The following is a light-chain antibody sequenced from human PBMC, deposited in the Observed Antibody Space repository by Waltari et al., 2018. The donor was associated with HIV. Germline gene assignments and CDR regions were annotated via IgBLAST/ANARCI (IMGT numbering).Light chain of an antibody. J-gene: IGLJ2*01. CDR3: APWDDSLNGPV. Sequence: QSVLTQPPSASGTPGQRVTISCSGSSSNIGSNSVNWYQQVPGTAPKLLIYNNNQRPSGVPDRFSGSKSGTSASLAISGLQSEDEADYYCAPWDDSLNGPVFGGGTKLTVL. CDR1: SSNIGSNS. V-gene: IGLV1-44*01. CDR2: NNN.